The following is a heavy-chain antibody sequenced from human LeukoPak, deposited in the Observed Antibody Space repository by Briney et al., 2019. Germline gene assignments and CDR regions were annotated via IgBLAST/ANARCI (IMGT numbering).Heavy chain of an antibody. D-gene: IGHD6-13*01. CDR1: GYTYTTDG. CDR3: AGDRRIAEADSFDP. CDR2: IDTYSGKT. V-gene: IGHV1-18*01. J-gene: IGHJ5*02. Sequence: GSVKVSCKASGYTYTTDGISWVRQAPGQGLEWMGWIDTYSGKTTYAQKFQGRVTTTSDTSTSTAYLELRSLRSDETTVYYCAGDRRIAEADSFDPWGQGTLVTVSS.